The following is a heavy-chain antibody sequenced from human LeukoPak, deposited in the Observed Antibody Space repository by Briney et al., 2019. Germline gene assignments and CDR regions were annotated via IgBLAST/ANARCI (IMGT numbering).Heavy chain of an antibody. V-gene: IGHV3-21*01. Sequence: PGGSLRLSCAASGFTFSSYSMNWVRQAPGKGLEWVSSISSSSSYIYYADSVKGRFTISRDNAKNSLYLQMNSLRAEDTAVYYCARCAADDYYDSSGDPHFDYWGQGTLVTVSS. J-gene: IGHJ4*02. CDR3: ARCAADDYYDSSGDPHFDY. D-gene: IGHD3-22*01. CDR1: GFTFSSYS. CDR2: ISSSSSYI.